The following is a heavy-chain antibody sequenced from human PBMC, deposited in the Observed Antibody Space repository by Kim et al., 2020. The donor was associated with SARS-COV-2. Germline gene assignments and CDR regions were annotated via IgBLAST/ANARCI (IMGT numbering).Heavy chain of an antibody. CDR2: MNPNSGNT. Sequence: ASVKVSCKASGYTFTSYDINWVRQATGQELEWMGWMNPNSGNTGYAQKFQGRVTMTRNTSISTAYMELSSLRSEDTAVYYCASSYYYDSSGYYQLTYYYGMDVWGQGTTVTLSS. J-gene: IGHJ6*02. D-gene: IGHD3-22*01. CDR1: GYTFTSYD. V-gene: IGHV1-8*01. CDR3: ASSYYYDSSGYYQLTYYYGMDV.